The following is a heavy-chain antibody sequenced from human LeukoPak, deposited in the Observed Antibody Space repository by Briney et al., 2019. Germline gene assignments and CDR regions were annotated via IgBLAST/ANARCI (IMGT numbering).Heavy chain of an antibody. CDR3: ARHPPYCSSTRCYALELDY. V-gene: IGHV5-51*01. CDR2: IYPGDSDT. Sequence: GESLQISCKGSGYSFTSYWIGWVRQMPGKGLEWMGIIYPGDSDTRYSPSFQGQVTISADKSINTAYLQWSSLKASDTAMYYCARHPPYCSSTRCYALELDYWGQGTLVTVSS. J-gene: IGHJ4*02. CDR1: GYSFTSYW. D-gene: IGHD2-2*01.